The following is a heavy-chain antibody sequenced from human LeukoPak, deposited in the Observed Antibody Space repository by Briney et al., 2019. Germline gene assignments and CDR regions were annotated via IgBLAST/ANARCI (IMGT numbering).Heavy chain of an antibody. D-gene: IGHD3-22*01. Sequence: SETLSLTCTVSGGPISSYYWSWIRQPPGKGLEWIGYIFYTGSTNYNPSLKSRVTISVDTSKNQFSLKLSSVTAADTAVYYCVRLRRDSRGYYYFDYWGQGTLVTVSS. J-gene: IGHJ4*02. CDR1: GGPISSYY. CDR3: VRLRRDSRGYYYFDY. CDR2: IFYTGST. V-gene: IGHV4-59*01.